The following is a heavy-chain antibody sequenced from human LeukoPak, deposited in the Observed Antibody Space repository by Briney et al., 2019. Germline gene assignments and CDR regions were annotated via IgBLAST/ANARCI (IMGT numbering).Heavy chain of an antibody. D-gene: IGHD2-21*02. V-gene: IGHV4-39*01. CDR2: IYNSGST. J-gene: IGHJ4*02. CDR3: ARRPREVTTSLDIDY. CDR1: GGSISSGSYY. Sequence: PSETLSLTCTVSGGSISSGSYYWGWIRQPPGEGLEWTGSIYNSGSTYYTLSLKSRVTISADTSKNQFSLKLSSVTAADTAVYYCARRPREVTTSLDIDYWGQGTLVTVSS.